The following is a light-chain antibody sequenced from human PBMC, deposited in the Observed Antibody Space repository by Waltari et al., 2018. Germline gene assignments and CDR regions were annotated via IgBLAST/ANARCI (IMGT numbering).Light chain of an antibody. CDR1: QSISIY. Sequence: DIQMTQSPSSLSASVGDRVTITCRASQSISIYLNWYQQKPGKAPKLLSYAASSLQSGVPSRFSGSGSGTDFTLTISSLQPEDFATYSCQQSYSTPPITFSQGTRLEIK. CDR2: AAS. V-gene: IGKV1-39*01. J-gene: IGKJ5*01. CDR3: QQSYSTPPIT.